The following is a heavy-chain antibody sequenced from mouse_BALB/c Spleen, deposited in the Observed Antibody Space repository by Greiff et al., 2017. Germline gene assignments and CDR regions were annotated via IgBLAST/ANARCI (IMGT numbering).Heavy chain of an antibody. J-gene: IGHJ4*01. CDR2: INPSTGYT. CDR1: GYTFTSYW. CDR3: AYYGMDY. Sequence: VHLVESGAELAKPGASVKMSCKASGYTFTSYWMHWVKQRPGQGLEWIGYINPSTGYTEYNQKFKDKATLTADKSSSTAYMQLSSLTSEDSAVYYCAYYGMDYWGQGTSVTVSS. V-gene: IGHV1-7*01.